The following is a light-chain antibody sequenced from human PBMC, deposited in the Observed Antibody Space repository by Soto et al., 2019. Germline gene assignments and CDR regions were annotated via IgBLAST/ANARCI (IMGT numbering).Light chain of an antibody. CDR2: DVS. CDR3: SSYTSGSTQAV. CDR1: SSDIGDYNY. J-gene: IGLJ7*01. V-gene: IGLV2-14*01. Sequence: QSVLTQPASVSGSPGQSITISCTGTSSDIGDYNYVSWYQQHPGKAPKLMIYDVSNRPSGVSNRFSGSKSGNTASLTISGLQAEDEADYYCSSYTSGSTQAVFGGGTQLTVL.